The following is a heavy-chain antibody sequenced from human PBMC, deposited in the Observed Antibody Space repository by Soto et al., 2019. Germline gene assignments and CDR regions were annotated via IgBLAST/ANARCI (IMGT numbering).Heavy chain of an antibody. CDR1: GGSISSGGYY. D-gene: IGHD3-22*01. J-gene: IGHJ5*02. Sequence: PSETLSLTCTVSGGSISSGGYYWSWIRQHPGKGLEWIGYIYYSGSTYYNPSLKSRVTISVDTSKNQFSLKPSSVTAADTAVYYCARGRGYYDSSGYYHWFDPWGQGTLVTVSS. CDR3: ARGRGYYDSSGYYHWFDP. V-gene: IGHV4-31*03. CDR2: IYYSGST.